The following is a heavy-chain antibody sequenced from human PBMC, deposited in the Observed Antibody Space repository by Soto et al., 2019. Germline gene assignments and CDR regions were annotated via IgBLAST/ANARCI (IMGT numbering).Heavy chain of an antibody. J-gene: IGHJ3*02. CDR1: GFTFSSYG. D-gene: IGHD2-8*01. CDR2: ISYDGSNK. Sequence: QPGGSLRLSCAASGFTFSSYGMHWVRRAPGKGLEWVAVISYDGSNKYYADSVKGRFTISRDNSKNTLYLQMNSLRAEDTAVYYCAKARTRSYADALDIWGQGTLVTVSS. CDR3: AKARTRSYADALDI. V-gene: IGHV3-30*18.